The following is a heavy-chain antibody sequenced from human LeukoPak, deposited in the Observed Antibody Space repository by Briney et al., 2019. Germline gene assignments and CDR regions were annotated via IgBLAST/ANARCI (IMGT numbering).Heavy chain of an antibody. CDR2: INPNSGGT. CDR1: GYTFAGYY. Sequence: ASVTVSFTASGYTFAGYYMHWVRQAPGQGLEWMGRINPNSGGTNYAQSFQGRVTLTRDTSITTVYLELTGLRSDDTAVYYCASLQGGNSDWLDPWGQGTLVTVSS. V-gene: IGHV1-2*06. CDR3: ASLQGGNSDWLDP. J-gene: IGHJ5*02. D-gene: IGHD4-23*01.